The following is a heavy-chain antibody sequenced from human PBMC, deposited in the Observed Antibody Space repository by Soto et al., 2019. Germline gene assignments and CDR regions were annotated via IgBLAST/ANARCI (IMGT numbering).Heavy chain of an antibody. J-gene: IGHJ4*02. Sequence: GASVKVSCKASGGTFSSYAISWVRQAPGQGLEWMGGIIPIFGTANYAQKFQGRVTITADESTSTAYMELSSLRSEDTAVYYCARDREDSSGWPGTFDYWGQGTLVTVSS. CDR3: ARDREDSSGWPGTFDY. V-gene: IGHV1-69*13. D-gene: IGHD6-19*01. CDR1: GGTFSSYA. CDR2: IIPIFGTA.